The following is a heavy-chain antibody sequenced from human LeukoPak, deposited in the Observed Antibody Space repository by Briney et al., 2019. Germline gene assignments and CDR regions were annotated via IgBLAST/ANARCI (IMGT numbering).Heavy chain of an antibody. J-gene: IGHJ4*02. V-gene: IGHV3-11*01. CDR2: ISSSGSTI. CDR1: GFIFSDYY. D-gene: IGHD6-13*01. CDR3: ARVRRQQLISYYFDY. Sequence: GGSLRLSCVASGFIFSDYYMSWIRQAPGKGLEWVSYISSSGSTIDYADSVKGRFTISRDNAKNSLYLQMNSLRAEDTAVYYCARVRRQQLISYYFDYWGQGTLVTVSS.